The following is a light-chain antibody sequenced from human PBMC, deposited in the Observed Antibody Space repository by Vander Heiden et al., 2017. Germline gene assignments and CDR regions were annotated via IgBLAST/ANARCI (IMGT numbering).Light chain of an antibody. CDR1: QSISSY. Sequence: DIQMTQSPSSLSASVGDRVTITCRASQSISSYLNWYQQKPGKAPKLLIYAASSLQSGVPSRFSGSGSGTDFTLTISRLQPEDFATYYCQQCDSTPETFGHGTKVELK. CDR3: QQCDSTPET. V-gene: IGKV1-39*01. CDR2: AAS. J-gene: IGKJ1*01.